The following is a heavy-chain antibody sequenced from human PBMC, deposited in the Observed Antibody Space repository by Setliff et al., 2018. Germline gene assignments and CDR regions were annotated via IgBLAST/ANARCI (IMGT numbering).Heavy chain of an antibody. Sequence: PGGSLRLSCAVSGLRFSDAWVSWVRQAPGKGLEWIGEIHHSGSTNYNPSLKSRVTISVDTSKNQFSLKLSSVTAADTAVYYCARTFYYDVSDYSGDAFDIWGQGTLVTVSS. V-gene: IGHV4-34*01. J-gene: IGHJ3*02. CDR2: IHHSGST. CDR3: ARTFYYDVSDYSGDAFDI. D-gene: IGHD3-22*01. CDR1: GLRFSDAW.